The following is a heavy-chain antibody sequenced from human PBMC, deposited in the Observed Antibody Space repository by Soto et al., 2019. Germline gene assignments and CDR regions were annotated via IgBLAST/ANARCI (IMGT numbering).Heavy chain of an antibody. CDR2: FDPEDGET. CDR1: GYTLTELS. J-gene: IGHJ3*02. D-gene: IGHD3-22*01. CDR3: ATDMLWYYYDSSGYSHDAFDI. Sequence: ASVKVSCKVSGYTLTELSIHWVRQAPGKGLECMGGFDPEDGETIYAQKFQGRVTMTEDTSTDTAYMELSSLRSEDTAVYYCATDMLWYYYDSSGYSHDAFDIWGQGTMVTVSS. V-gene: IGHV1-24*01.